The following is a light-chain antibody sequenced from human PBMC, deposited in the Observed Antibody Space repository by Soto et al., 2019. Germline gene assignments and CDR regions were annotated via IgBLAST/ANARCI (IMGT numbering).Light chain of an antibody. CDR2: DAS. CDR3: QQYDSYPVT. J-gene: IGKJ2*01. V-gene: IGKV1-5*01. Sequence: DVQMTQAPSTLSASVGDRVTITCRASQSIIRWLAWYQQKPGKAPELLIYDASTLQSGVTSRFGGSGSGTEFSLIISSLQPDDFATYHCQQYDSYPVTFGQGTKVEIK. CDR1: QSIIRW.